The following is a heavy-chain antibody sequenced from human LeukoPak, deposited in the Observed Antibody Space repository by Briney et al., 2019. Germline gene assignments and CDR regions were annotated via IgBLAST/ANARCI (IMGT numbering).Heavy chain of an antibody. CDR2: IIPIFGTA. Sequence: ASVKVSCKASGGTFSSYAISWVRQAPGQGLEWMGGIIPIFGTANYAQKFQGRVTITADESTSTAYMELSSLRSDDTAVYYCARDSGATGHDAFDIWGQGTMVTVSS. CDR1: GGTFSSYA. V-gene: IGHV1-69*13. D-gene: IGHD5-12*01. J-gene: IGHJ3*02. CDR3: ARDSGATGHDAFDI.